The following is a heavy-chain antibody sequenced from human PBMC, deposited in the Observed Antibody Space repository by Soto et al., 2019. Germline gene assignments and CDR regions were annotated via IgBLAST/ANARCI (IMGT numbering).Heavy chain of an antibody. CDR1: GFTFSSQA. Sequence: PGXSLELACAATGFTFSSQAITGVHPAPGKGLEWVSVISGGGGTTYYADSVKGRFTVSRDNSWNTLYLQMDSLRAEDTAVYYCAKVRGTVTTPPDYWGQGTLVTVSS. J-gene: IGHJ4*01. V-gene: IGHV3-23*01. CDR2: ISGGGGTT. D-gene: IGHD4-17*01. CDR3: AKVRGTVTTPPDY.